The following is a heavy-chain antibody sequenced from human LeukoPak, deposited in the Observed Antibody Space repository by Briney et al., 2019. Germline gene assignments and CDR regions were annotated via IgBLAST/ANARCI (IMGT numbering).Heavy chain of an antibody. D-gene: IGHD2-15*01. J-gene: IGHJ4*02. V-gene: IGHV3-23*01. CDR3: AKHSGGSYYSPFDY. CDR2: VNGNGGST. CDR1: GFSFSTYA. Sequence: PGGSLRLPCAASGFSFSTYAMSWVRQAPGKGLEWVSGVNGNGGSTSYADSVKGRFTIFRDNSKNTVYLQMNSLRVEDTAVYYCAKHSGGSYYSPFDYWGQGTLVTVSS.